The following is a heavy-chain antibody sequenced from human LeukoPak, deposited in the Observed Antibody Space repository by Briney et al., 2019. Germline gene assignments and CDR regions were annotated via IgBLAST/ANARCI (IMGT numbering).Heavy chain of an antibody. Sequence: GGSLRLSCVASGFTFSSYAMHWVRQAPGKGLEWVAVISYDGSNKYYADSVKGRFTISRDNSKNTLYLQMNSLRAEDTAVYYCARDLYYYDSSGYPDYWGQGTLVTVSS. CDR2: ISYDGSNK. D-gene: IGHD3-22*01. CDR3: ARDLYYYDSSGYPDY. V-gene: IGHV3-30-3*01. CDR1: GFTFSSYA. J-gene: IGHJ4*02.